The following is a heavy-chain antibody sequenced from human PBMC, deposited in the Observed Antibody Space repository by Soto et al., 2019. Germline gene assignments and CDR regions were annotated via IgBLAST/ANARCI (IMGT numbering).Heavy chain of an antibody. CDR1: GFSFSSYG. V-gene: IGHV3-33*01. CDR2: IWYDGSKK. D-gene: IGHD3-16*01. CDR3: AAAFGEG. Sequence: QVQLVESGGGVVQPGRSLRLSCAASGFSFSSYGMLWVRQAPGKGLEWVARIWYDGSKKYYADSVEGRFTISRDNSKNTLYLQMNSLRAEDTAVYYCAAAFGEGWGQGTLVTVSS. J-gene: IGHJ4*02.